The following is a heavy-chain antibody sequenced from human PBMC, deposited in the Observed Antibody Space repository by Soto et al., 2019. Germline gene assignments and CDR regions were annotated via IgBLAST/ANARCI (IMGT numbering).Heavy chain of an antibody. V-gene: IGHV3-23*01. J-gene: IGHJ4*02. CDR3: AKDYSWATVTTHDY. Sequence: GGSLRLSCAASGFTFSSYAMSWVRQAPGKGLEWVSAISGSGGSTYYADSVKGRFTISRDNSKNTLYLQMNSLRAEDTAVYYCAKDYSWATVTTHDYWGQGTLVTVSS. CDR2: ISGSGGST. D-gene: IGHD4-17*01. CDR1: GFTFSSYA.